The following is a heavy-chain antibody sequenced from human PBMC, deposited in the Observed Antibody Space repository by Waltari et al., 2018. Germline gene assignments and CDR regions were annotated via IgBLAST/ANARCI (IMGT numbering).Heavy chain of an antibody. Sequence: QVQLVQSGAAMKKPGASVKVSCKASGYTFTTYGINWVRQAPGQGLEWMGWIRVHNGNTEYAQSFQGIVTMTRDTSTSTAYMELRSLRSDDTAVYYCARDRAAYYDMRSTYYAGDYWGPGTLLTVSS. J-gene: IGHJ4*02. CDR2: IRVHNGNT. D-gene: IGHD3-3*01. CDR1: GYTFTTYG. CDR3: ARDRAAYYDMRSTYYAGDY. V-gene: IGHV1-18*04.